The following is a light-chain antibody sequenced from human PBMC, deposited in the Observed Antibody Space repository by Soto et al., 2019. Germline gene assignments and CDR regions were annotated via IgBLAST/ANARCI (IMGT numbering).Light chain of an antibody. CDR1: QSVTTN. V-gene: IGKV3D-15*01. CDR2: GAS. Sequence: EILMSQSPSTLAVSPGERATLSCRASQSVTTNLAWYQQKAGRAPRLLIYGASTRATGIAARFSGSGSGTEFTLTISSLQSEDFAVYFCQQYNIWPLTFGGGTKV. J-gene: IGKJ4*01. CDR3: QQYNIWPLT.